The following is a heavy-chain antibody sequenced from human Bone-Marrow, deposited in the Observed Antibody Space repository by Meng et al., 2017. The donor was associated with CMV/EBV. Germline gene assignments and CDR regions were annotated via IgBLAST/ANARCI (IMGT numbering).Heavy chain of an antibody. CDR3: ARVYGGNSGLDY. CDR2: IKQDGSEK. J-gene: IGHJ4*02. D-gene: IGHD4-23*01. Sequence: GESLKISCAASGFTFSSYWMSWVRQAPGKGLEWVANIKQDGSEKYYVDSVKGRFTISRDNAKNTLYLQMNSLRAEDTAVYYCARVYGGNSGLDYWGQGTLVTVSS. V-gene: IGHV3-7*01. CDR1: GFTFSSYW.